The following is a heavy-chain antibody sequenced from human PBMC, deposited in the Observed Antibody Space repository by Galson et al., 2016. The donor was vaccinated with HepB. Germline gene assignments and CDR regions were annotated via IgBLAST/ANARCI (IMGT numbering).Heavy chain of an antibody. CDR1: GGIFNSYG. J-gene: IGHJ5*02. D-gene: IGHD3-16*01. CDR3: ARASGYHYVSWFDP. V-gene: IGHV1-69*13. CDR2: IIAIFGTA. Sequence: SVKVSCKASGGIFNSYGITWVRQAPGQRLEWMGGIIAIFGTANYAQKFQGRVTITADESTSTVYMELSSLRSEDTAVYYCARASGYHYVSWFDPWGQGTLVTVSS.